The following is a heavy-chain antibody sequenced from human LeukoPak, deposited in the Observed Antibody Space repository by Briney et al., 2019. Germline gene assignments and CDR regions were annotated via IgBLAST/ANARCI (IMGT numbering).Heavy chain of an antibody. D-gene: IGHD5-12*01. CDR3: ARGREVANLYWFDP. CDR2: TYYRSKWYN. J-gene: IGHJ5*02. Sequence: SQTLSLTCAISGDSVSSNSAAWNWLRQSPSRGLEWLGRTYYRSKWYNDYAVSVKSRITINPDTSKNQFSLQLNSVTPEDTAVYYCARGREVANLYWFDPWGQGTLVTVSS. CDR1: GDSVSSNSAA. V-gene: IGHV6-1*01.